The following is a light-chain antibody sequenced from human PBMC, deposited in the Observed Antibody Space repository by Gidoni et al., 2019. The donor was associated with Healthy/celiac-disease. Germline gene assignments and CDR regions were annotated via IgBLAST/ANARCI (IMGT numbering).Light chain of an antibody. V-gene: IGLV2-14*01. CDR1: SSDVSGYNY. Sequence: QSALTQPASVSGSPGQSLTISCTGTSSDVSGYNYVSWYQQHPGKAPKLMIYEVSNRPSGVSNRFSGSKSGNTASLTISGLQAEDEADYYCSSYTSSSTLMVFGGGTKLTVL. CDR3: SSYTSSSTLMV. CDR2: EVS. J-gene: IGLJ2*01.